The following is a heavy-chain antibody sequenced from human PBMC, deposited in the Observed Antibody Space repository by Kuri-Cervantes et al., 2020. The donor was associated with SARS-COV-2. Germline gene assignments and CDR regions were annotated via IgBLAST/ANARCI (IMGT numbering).Heavy chain of an antibody. V-gene: IGHV1-69*06. Sequence: SVKVSCKASGDTFSSYAVSWVRQAPGRGLEWMGRIIPLFGTTIYAQKFRGRVTITADTSTNTVYMELSSLRSEDTAVYYCARAYCTSYTCYDGTLDSWGQGTLVTVSS. CDR1: GDTFSSYA. J-gene: IGHJ4*02. CDR3: ARAYCTSYTCYDGTLDS. CDR2: IIPLFGTT. D-gene: IGHD2-2*01.